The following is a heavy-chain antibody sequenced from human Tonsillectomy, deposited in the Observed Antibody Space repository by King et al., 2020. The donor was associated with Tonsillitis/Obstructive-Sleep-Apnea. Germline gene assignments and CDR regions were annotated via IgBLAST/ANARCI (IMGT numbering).Heavy chain of an antibody. V-gene: IGHV5-10-1*01. CDR2: IDPSDAYT. D-gene: IGHD2-2*01. Sequence: QLVQSGAEVKKPGESLRISCKGSGYRFTSYWISWVRQMPGKGLEWMGRIDPSDAYTNYSPTFQGHVTISADKSISTAYLQWSSLKASDTAMYYCARHGVRVSSNLPYDYMDVWGKGTTVTVSS. CDR1: GYRFTSYW. CDR3: ARHGVRVSSNLPYDYMDV. J-gene: IGHJ6*03.